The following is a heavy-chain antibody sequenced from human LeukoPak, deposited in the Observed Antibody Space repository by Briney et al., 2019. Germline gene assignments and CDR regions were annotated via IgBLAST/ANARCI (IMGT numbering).Heavy chain of an antibody. CDR1: GYTFNNYY. CDR2: INPNTGDT. D-gene: IGHD3-10*01. V-gene: IGHV1-2*02. Sequence: ASVKVSCRASGYTFNNYYMHWVRQAPGQGLEWKGWINPNTGDTKYVQRFQGRVTMTRDTSISTVYMELSRLRSDDTAVYYCARDRYGSGTYYEDTFDIWGQGTMVSVSS. CDR3: ARDRYGSGTYYEDTFDI. J-gene: IGHJ3*02.